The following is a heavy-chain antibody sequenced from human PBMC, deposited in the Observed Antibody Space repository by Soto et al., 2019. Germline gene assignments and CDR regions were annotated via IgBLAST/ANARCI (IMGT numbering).Heavy chain of an antibody. CDR3: ARAAPYYYGAGSWADYYYGMDV. Sequence: QVQLVQSGAEVKKPGASVKVSCKASGYTFTSYGISWVRQAPGQGLEWMGWISAYNGNTNYAQKLQGRVIMTTDTSTSTAYMELRSLRSDDTAVYYCARAAPYYYGAGSWADYYYGMDVWGQGTKVTVSS. CDR1: GYTFTSYG. CDR2: ISAYNGNT. D-gene: IGHD3-10*01. V-gene: IGHV1-18*01. J-gene: IGHJ6*02.